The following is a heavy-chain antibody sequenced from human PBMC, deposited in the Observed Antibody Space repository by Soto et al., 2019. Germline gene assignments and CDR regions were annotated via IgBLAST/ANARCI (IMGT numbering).Heavy chain of an antibody. J-gene: IGHJ4*02. CDR3: ARARKGSFLEWSTYYFDY. V-gene: IGHV4-39*01. CDR1: GGSISSSSYY. Sequence: PSETLSLTCTVSGGSISSSSYYWGWIRQPPGKGLEWIGSIYYSGSTYYNPSLKSRVTISVDTSKNQFSLKLSSVTAADTAVYYCARARKGSFLEWSTYYFDYWGQGTLVTVSS. D-gene: IGHD3-3*02. CDR2: IYYSGST.